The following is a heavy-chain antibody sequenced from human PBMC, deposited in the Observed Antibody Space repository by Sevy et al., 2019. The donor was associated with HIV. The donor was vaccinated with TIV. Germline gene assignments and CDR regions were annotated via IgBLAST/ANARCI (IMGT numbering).Heavy chain of an antibody. CDR1: GFSFSSYS. CDR2: ISSSSGTI. J-gene: IGHJ4*02. CDR3: ARDDHWAFDY. D-gene: IGHD7-27*01. V-gene: IGHV3-48*01. Sequence: GGSLRLSCVTSGFSFSSYSMNWVRQAPGKGLEWDSYISSSSGTIRYADSVKGRLTISRDNAKNSLFLQMNSLRAEDTAVSYCARDDHWAFDYWGQGALVTVSS.